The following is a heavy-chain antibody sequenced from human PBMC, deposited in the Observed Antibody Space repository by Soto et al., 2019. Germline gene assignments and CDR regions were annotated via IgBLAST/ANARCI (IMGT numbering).Heavy chain of an antibody. CDR1: GFTFSSYG. CDR2: ISYDGSNK. V-gene: IGHV3-30*03. D-gene: IGHD3-3*01. J-gene: IGHJ6*02. Sequence: GGSLRLSCAASGFTFSSYGMHWVRQAPGKGLEWVAVISYDGSNKYYADSVKGRFTISRDNSKNTLYLQMNSLRAEDTAVYYCASTPHPFITIFGQDPRYYYYGMDVWGQGTTVTVSS. CDR3: ASTPHPFITIFGQDPRYYYYGMDV.